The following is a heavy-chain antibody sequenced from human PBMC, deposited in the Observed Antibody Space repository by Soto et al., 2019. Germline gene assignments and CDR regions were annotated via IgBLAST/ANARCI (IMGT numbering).Heavy chain of an antibody. D-gene: IGHD3-16*01. CDR2: INPNSGGT. CDR1: GYTFTIYF. CDR3: AKVWGDTPSEEDY. J-gene: IGHJ4*02. V-gene: IGHV1-2*02. Sequence: QVPLVQSGAEVKKPGASVKVSCKASGYTFTIYFIYWVRQAPVHELEWVGWINPNSGGTNYAQKLMGRVTMTRDTSISTAYMELSRLRFDDTAVYYCAKVWGDTPSEEDYWGQGALITVSS.